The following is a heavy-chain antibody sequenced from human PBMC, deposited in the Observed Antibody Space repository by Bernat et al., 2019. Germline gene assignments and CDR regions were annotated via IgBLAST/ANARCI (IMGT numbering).Heavy chain of an antibody. Sequence: EVQLVESGGGLVQPGGSLRLSCAASGLTFSTYWMTWVRQAPGKGLEWVANMKQDGTAKYYVDSVKGRFTISRDNAKNSLYLQMNSLRAEDTAVYYCARDFESMVRGVISHWGQGALVTVSS. CDR2: MKQDGTAK. V-gene: IGHV3-7*03. D-gene: IGHD3-10*01. CDR1: GLTFSTYW. J-gene: IGHJ4*02. CDR3: ARDFESMVRGVISH.